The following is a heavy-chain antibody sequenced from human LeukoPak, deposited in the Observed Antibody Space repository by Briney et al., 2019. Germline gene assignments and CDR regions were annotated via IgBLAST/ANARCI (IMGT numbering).Heavy chain of an antibody. CDR3: ARGRRWSSGWYSYYYYMDV. D-gene: IGHD6-19*01. J-gene: IGHJ6*03. CDR1: GYIFTNHY. V-gene: IGHV1-46*01. CDR2: INPSGIST. Sequence: ASVKVSCKSSGYIFTNHYMHWVRQAPGQGLEWMGLINPSGISTLYAEKFRGRIIMTRDMSTATDYMELSSLRSEDTAVYYCARGRRWSSGWYSYYYYMDVWGKGTTVTISS.